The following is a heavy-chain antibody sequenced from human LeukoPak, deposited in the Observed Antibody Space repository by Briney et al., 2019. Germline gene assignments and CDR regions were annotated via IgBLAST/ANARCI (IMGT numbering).Heavy chain of an antibody. CDR1: GFSLSTSGMC. V-gene: IGHV2-70*11. J-gene: IGHJ6*03. CDR2: MDWDDDK. D-gene: IGHD3-9*01. Sequence: SGPALVKPTQTLTLTCTFSGFSLSTSGMCVSWIRQPPGNALEWLARMDWDDDKYYSTSLKTRLTISKDTSKNQVVLTMTNMDPVDTATYYCARIGYYDILTGSLTDMDVWGKGTTVTVSS. CDR3: ARIGYYDILTGSLTDMDV.